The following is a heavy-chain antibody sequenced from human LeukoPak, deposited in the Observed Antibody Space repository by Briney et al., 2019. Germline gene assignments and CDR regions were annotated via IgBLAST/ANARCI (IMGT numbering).Heavy chain of an antibody. CDR2: IWYDGSNK. V-gene: IGHV3-33*08. D-gene: IGHD2-15*01. CDR1: GFTFSSYG. J-gene: IGHJ4*02. CDR3: ARGSSADCSGGSCYSEGLDY. Sequence: GGSLRLSCAASGFTFSSYGMPWVRQAPGKGLEWVAVIWYDGSNKYYADSVKGRFTISRDNSKNTLYLQMNSLRAEDTAVCYCARGSSADCSGGSCYSEGLDYWGQGTLVTVSS.